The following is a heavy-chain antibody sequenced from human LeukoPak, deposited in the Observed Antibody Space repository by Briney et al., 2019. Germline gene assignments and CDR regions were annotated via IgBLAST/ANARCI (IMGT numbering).Heavy chain of an antibody. CDR1: GYTFTGYY. V-gene: IGHV1-2*02. CDR2: IKPNSGGT. J-gene: IGHJ4*02. D-gene: IGHD4-17*01. Sequence: ASVKVSCKTSGYTFTGYYMHWVRQAPGRGLEWMGWIKPNSGGTNYAQKFQGRVTMTRDTSISTAYMELSRLRSDDTAVYYCARGDDYEFMIYWGQGTLVTVSS. CDR3: ARGDDYEFMIY.